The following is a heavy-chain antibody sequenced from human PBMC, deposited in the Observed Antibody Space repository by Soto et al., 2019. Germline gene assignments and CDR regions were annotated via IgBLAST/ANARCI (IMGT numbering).Heavy chain of an antibody. CDR2: ISAYNVNT. D-gene: IGHD3-10*01. CDR1: GYTFTSYG. V-gene: IGHV1-18*01. CDR3: ARDNRDYYGSGGSDAFDI. Sequence: QVQLVQSGAEVKKPGASVKVSCKASGYTFTSYGISWVRQAPGQGLECMGWISAYNVNTNYAQKLQGRVTMTTDTSTSTAYMELRSLRSDDTAVYYCARDNRDYYGSGGSDAFDIWGQGTMVTVSS. J-gene: IGHJ3*02.